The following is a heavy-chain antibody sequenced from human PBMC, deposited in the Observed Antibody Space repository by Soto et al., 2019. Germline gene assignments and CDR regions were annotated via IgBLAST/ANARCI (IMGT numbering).Heavy chain of an antibody. CDR3: ARRQPTDYDFWSGRYYFDY. CDR1: GGSISSSSYY. V-gene: IGHV4-39*01. CDR2: IYYSGST. D-gene: IGHD3-3*01. Sequence: SETLSLTCTVSGGSISSSSYYWGWIRQPPGKRLEWIGSIYYSGSTYYNPSLKSRVTISVDTSKNQFSLKLSSVTAADTAVYYCARRQPTDYDFWSGRYYFDYWGQGTLVTVSS. J-gene: IGHJ4*02.